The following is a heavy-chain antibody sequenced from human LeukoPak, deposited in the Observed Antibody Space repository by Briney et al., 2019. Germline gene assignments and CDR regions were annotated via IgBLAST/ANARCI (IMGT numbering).Heavy chain of an antibody. J-gene: IGHJ4*02. CDR1: GFTFNSHA. CDR3: AKDSYYDDSVYYSLPFDY. V-gene: IGHV3-23*01. Sequence: PGGSLRLSCAASGFTFNSHAMSWVRQAPGKGLERVSTISGSGGSTYYADSVKSRFTISRDNSKNTLYLQMSSLRAEDTAVYYCAKDSYYDDSVYYSLPFDYWGQGTLVTVSS. CDR2: ISGSGGST. D-gene: IGHD3-22*01.